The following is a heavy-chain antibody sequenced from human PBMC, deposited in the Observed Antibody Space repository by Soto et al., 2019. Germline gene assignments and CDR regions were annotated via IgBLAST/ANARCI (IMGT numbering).Heavy chain of an antibody. CDR2: IKQDGSEK. J-gene: IGHJ3*02. Sequence: LRLSCAASGFTFSSYWMSWVRQAPGKGLEWVANIKQDGSEKYYVDSVKGRFTISRDNAKNSLYLQMNSLRAEDTAVYYCARDIGYSSGWVPDGAFDIWGQGTMVTVSS. CDR3: ARDIGYSSGWVPDGAFDI. V-gene: IGHV3-7*01. CDR1: GFTFSSYW. D-gene: IGHD6-19*01.